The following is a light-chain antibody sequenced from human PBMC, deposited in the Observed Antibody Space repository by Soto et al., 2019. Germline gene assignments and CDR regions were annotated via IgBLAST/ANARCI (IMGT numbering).Light chain of an antibody. CDR3: QQSDNVPFT. Sequence: DIQMTQSPSSLSASVGDRVTITCQASQDITTYLNWYQQKPREAPNLLIFDASKLATGVPSRFSGHGYGTDLSFIISSLQPEDVASYFCQQSDNVPFTFGGGTKVEI. CDR2: DAS. CDR1: QDITTY. V-gene: IGKV1-33*01. J-gene: IGKJ4*01.